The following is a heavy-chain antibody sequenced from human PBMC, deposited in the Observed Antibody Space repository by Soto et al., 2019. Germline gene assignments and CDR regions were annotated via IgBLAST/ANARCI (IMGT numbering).Heavy chain of an antibody. J-gene: IGHJ6*02. Sequence: ASVKVSCKASGYTFTSYAMHWVRQAPRQRLEWMGWINAGNGNTKYSQKFQGRVTITRDTSASTAYMELSSLRSEDTAVYYCVIGERYCRGGSCYSFYYYGMDVWGQGTTVTVSS. V-gene: IGHV1-3*01. CDR1: GYTFTSYA. CDR3: VIGERYCRGGSCYSFYYYGMDV. D-gene: IGHD2-15*01. CDR2: INAGNGNT.